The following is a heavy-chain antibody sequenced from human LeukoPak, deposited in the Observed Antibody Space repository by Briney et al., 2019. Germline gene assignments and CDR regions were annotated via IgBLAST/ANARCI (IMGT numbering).Heavy chain of an antibody. D-gene: IGHD4-23*01. V-gene: IGHV3-21*01. CDR3: ARGGNHDDY. CDR2: ISSSSSYI. Sequence: GGSLRLSCAASGFTFSSYSMNWARQAPGKGLEWVSSISSSSSYIYYADSVKGRFTISRDNAKTSLYLQMNSLRAEDTAVYYCARGGNHDDYWGQGTLVTVSS. J-gene: IGHJ4*02. CDR1: GFTFSSYS.